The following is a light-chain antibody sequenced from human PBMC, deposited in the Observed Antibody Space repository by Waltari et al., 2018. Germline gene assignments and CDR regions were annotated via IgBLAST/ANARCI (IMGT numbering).Light chain of an antibody. Sequence: EIVLTQSPGTLSLSPGDTATLSCRASQSLSVAYLAWYQHKSGQAPRLLIYGASYRATVIPDRFSGSGSGTDFTLTITRLEPDDFAVYYCQQYDTSPGTFGQGTKLEI. J-gene: IGKJ2*01. CDR3: QQYDTSPGT. CDR1: QSLSVAY. CDR2: GAS. V-gene: IGKV3-20*01.